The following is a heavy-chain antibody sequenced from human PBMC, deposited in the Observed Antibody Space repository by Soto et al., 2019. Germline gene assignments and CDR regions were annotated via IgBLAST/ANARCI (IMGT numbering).Heavy chain of an antibody. D-gene: IGHD2-2*02. V-gene: IGHV3-23*01. CDR1: GFTFSSYA. CDR3: AHTQGIVLVPAAIWY. Sequence: VHLLESGGGLVQPGGSLRLSCAASGFTFSSYAMSWVRQAPGKGLEWVSGITASGGSTSYADSVKGWFTISRDNSKNTLYLQMNSLRAEDTAVYYCAHTQGIVLVPAAIWYWGQGTLVTVSS. J-gene: IGHJ4*02. CDR2: ITASGGST.